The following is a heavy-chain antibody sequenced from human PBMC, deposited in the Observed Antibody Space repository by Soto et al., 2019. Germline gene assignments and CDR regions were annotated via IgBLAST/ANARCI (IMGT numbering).Heavy chain of an antibody. D-gene: IGHD3-10*01. CDR3: ARAMVRGKNYYGMDV. CDR1: GYSFTIYW. CDR2: IYPGDSDT. Sequence: PGESLKISCKGSGYSFTIYWIGWVRQMPGKGLECMGIIYPGDSDTRYSPSFQGQVTISADKSISTAYLQWSSLKASDTAMYYCARAMVRGKNYYGMDVWGQGTKVTVSS. J-gene: IGHJ6*02. V-gene: IGHV5-51*01.